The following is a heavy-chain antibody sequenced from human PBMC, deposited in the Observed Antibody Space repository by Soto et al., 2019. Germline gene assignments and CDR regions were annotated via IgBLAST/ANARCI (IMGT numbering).Heavy chain of an antibody. V-gene: IGHV3-11*01. CDR3: VKDGMLVAIMTLNS. J-gene: IGHJ4*02. Sequence: GGSLRLSCAASGFTFSDYYMSWIRQAPGKGPEWVSYISGSGGNTYYADAVKDRFTISRDNSKDAVYLQMNSLRAEDTTRCYCVKDGMLVAIMTLNSWGQGPLVTVSS. D-gene: IGHD3-22*01. CDR1: GFTFSDYY. CDR2: ISGSGGNT.